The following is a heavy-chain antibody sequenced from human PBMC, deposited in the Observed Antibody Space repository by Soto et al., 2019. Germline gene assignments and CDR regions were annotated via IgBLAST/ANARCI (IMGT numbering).Heavy chain of an antibody. J-gene: IGHJ4*02. CDR3: AREAVSGSSEY. CDR1: CGSISSGGCY. CDR2: IYYSGST. V-gene: IGHV4-61*08. D-gene: IGHD1-26*01. Sequence: SEPLSLTWPVSCGSISSGGCYWRGLRQHPGKVLEWIGYIYYSGSTNYNPSLKSRVTISVDTSKNQFSLKLSSVTAADTAVYYCAREAVSGSSEYWGQGTLVTVSS.